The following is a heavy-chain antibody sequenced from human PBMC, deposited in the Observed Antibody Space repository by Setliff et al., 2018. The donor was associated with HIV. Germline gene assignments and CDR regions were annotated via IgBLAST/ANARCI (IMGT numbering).Heavy chain of an antibody. CDR2: INAANGHA. J-gene: IGHJ5*01. D-gene: IGHD3-10*01. V-gene: IGHV1-3*01. Sequence: GASVKVSCKASGFTFSKSAIHQVRQAPGQRLELMAWINAANGHAKYSQKFQGRVTITRDTSATIAYMELSSLTSEDTALYFCARTDYDSGKSVLDSWGQGTLVTVSS. CDR1: GFTFSKSA. CDR3: ARTDYDSGKSVLDS.